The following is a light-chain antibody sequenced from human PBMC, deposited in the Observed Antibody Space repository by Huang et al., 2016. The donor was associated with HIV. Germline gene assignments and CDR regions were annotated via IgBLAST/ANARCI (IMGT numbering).Light chain of an antibody. J-gene: IGKJ4*01. V-gene: IGKV3-11*01. CDR1: QSVSSC. CDR3: QQCNNLLT. CDR2: DAS. Sequence: EIVLTQSPATLSLSPGESATLSCRASQSVSSCLAWYQQKPGQAPRLLIYDASNRATGIPARFSGSGSGTDFTLTISSLEPEDFAVYYCQQCNNLLTFGGGTEVEIK.